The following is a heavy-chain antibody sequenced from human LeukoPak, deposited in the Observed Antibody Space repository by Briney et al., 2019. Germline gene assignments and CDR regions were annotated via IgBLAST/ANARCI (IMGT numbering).Heavy chain of an antibody. CDR1: GGSISSSSYF. CDR3: ARGPSGSYPPATVDY. D-gene: IGHD1-26*01. J-gene: IGHJ4*02. CDR2: IYYSGST. V-gene: IGHV4-39*07. Sequence: PSETLSLTCTVSGGSISSSSYFWGWIRQPPGKGLAWIGSIYYSGSTYYNPSLKSRVTISVGTSKNQFSLKLRSVTAADTAVYYCARGPSGSYPPATVDYWGQGTLVTVSS.